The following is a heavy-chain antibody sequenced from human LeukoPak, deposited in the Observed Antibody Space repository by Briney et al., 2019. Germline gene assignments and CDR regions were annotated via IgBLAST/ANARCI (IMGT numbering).Heavy chain of an antibody. CDR1: GYTFTGYY. CDR3: VAVGATGVPDAFDI. D-gene: IGHD1-26*01. Sequence: ASVKVSCKASGYTFTGYYMHWVRQAPGQGLEWMGWINPNSGGTNYAQKFQGWVTMTRDTSIGTAYMELSRLRSDDTAVYYCVAVGATGVPDAFDIWGQGTMVTVSS. V-gene: IGHV1-2*04. J-gene: IGHJ3*02. CDR2: INPNSGGT.